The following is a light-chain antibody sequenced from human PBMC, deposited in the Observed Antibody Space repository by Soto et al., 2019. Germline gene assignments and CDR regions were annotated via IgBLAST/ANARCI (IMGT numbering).Light chain of an antibody. V-gene: IGKV3-15*01. CDR1: QSVNTF. CDR3: QQYNDGPLT. CDR2: DAC. J-gene: IGKJ4*01. Sequence: EIVLTQSPAPLSLSPGERATLSCRARQSVNTFFAWYQQKRGQAPRLLIYDACNRAAGIPARFSGSGSGTEFTLTMRGLQSEDFAVYYCQQYNDGPLTFGGGTKVDIK.